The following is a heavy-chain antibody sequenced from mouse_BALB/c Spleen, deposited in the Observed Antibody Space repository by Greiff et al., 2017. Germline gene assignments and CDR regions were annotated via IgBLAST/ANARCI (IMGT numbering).Heavy chain of an antibody. CDR3: ARQTTVVVYYYAMDY. D-gene: IGHD1-1*01. Sequence: EVMLVESGGGLVKPGGSLKLSCAASGFTFSSYAMSWVRQTPEKRLEWVASISSGGSYTYYPDSVKGRFTISRDNAKNTLYLQMSSLKSEDTAMYYCARQTTVVVYYYAMDYWGQGTSVTVSS. J-gene: IGHJ4*01. V-gene: IGHV5-6*03. CDR1: GFTFSSYA. CDR2: ISSGGSYT.